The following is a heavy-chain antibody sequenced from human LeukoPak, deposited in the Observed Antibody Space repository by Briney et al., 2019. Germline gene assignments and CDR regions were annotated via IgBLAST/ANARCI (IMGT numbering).Heavy chain of an antibody. V-gene: IGHV4-39*07. Sequence: SETLSLTCTVSGGSISSGSYYWGWIRQPPGKGLEWIGSIYYSGSTYYNPSLKSRVTISVDTSKNQFSLKLSSVTAADTAVYYCAREDGSYYGFDYWGQGTLVTVSS. CDR1: GGSISSGSYY. CDR2: IYYSGST. CDR3: AREDGSYYGFDY. D-gene: IGHD1-26*01. J-gene: IGHJ4*02.